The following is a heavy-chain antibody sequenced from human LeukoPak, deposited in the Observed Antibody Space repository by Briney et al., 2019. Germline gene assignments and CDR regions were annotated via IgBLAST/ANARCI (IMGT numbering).Heavy chain of an antibody. J-gene: IGHJ4*02. V-gene: IGHV4-61*01. Sequence: SETLSLTCTVSGASVSSGSYYWSWIRQPPGKGLEWIGYNSGSTNYNPSLKSRVTISVDTSKNQFSLRLSSVTAADTAVYYCASGQFLVSNDYWGQGILVTVSS. CDR3: ASGQFLVSNDY. CDR2: NSGST. D-gene: IGHD5/OR15-5a*01. CDR1: GASVSSGSYY.